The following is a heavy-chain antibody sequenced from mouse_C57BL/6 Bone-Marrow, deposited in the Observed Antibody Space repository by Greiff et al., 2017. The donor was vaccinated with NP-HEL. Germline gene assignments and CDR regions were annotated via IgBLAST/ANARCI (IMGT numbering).Heavy chain of an antibody. V-gene: IGHV5-6*02. Sequence: EVKLVESGGDLVKPGGSLKLSCAASGFTFSSYGMSWVRQTPDKRLEWVATISSGGSYTYYPDSVKGRFTISRDNAKNTLYLQMSSLKSEDTAMYYCARRIGYSWFAYWGQGTLVTVSA. CDR1: GFTFSSYG. CDR2: ISSGGSYT. D-gene: IGHD2-2*01. J-gene: IGHJ3*01. CDR3: ARRIGYSWFAY.